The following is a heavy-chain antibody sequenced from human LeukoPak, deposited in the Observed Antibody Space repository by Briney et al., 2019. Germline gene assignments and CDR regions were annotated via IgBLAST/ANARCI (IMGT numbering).Heavy chain of an antibody. V-gene: IGHV3-48*03. CDR2: SSSSGSTI. CDR3: ARGSRHSAYGFDY. D-gene: IGHD5-12*01. CDR1: GFSFSSYG. J-gene: IGHJ4*02. Sequence: GGSLRLSCAASGFSFSSYGMNWGRQAPGKGLEWVSHSSSSGSTIYYAGSVKGRFTIARDNAKNSVYLQMNSLRAEDTAVYYCARGSRHSAYGFDYWGQGTLVTVSS.